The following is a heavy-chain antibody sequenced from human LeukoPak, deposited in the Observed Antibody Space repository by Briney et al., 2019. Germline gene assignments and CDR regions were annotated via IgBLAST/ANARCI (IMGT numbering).Heavy chain of an antibody. CDR3: AREKQWLGIDY. V-gene: IGHV4-4*07. D-gene: IGHD6-19*01. Sequence: SETLPLTRTLCVWSISRWLRIWIRQPAPREVAGMGRIYTSGSTNYNPSLKSRVTMSVDTSKNQFSLKLSSVTAADTAVYYCAREKQWLGIDYWGQGTLVTVSS. J-gene: IGHJ4*02. CDR1: VWSISRWL. CDR2: IYTSGST.